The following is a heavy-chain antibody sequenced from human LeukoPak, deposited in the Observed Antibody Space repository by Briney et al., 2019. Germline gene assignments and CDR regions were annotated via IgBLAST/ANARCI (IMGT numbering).Heavy chain of an antibody. CDR1: GFTFSDYY. CDR3: ARGRTWIQLWSRYGAFDT. D-gene: IGHD5-18*01. J-gene: IGHJ3*02. CDR2: VSSSGSTI. V-gene: IGHV3-11*04. Sequence: PGGSLRLSCAASGFTFSDYYMSWIRQAPGKGLEWVSYVSSSGSTIYYADSVKGRFTISRDNAKNSLYLQMNSLRAEDTAVYYCARGRTWIQLWSRYGAFDTWGQGTMVTVSS.